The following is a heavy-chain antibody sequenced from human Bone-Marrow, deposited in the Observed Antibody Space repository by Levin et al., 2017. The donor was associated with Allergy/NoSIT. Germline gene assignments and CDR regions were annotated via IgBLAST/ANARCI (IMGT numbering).Heavy chain of an antibody. CDR3: ARHASGDYVFDY. CDR2: IYYSGST. D-gene: IGHD4-17*01. J-gene: IGHJ4*02. V-gene: IGHV4-39*01. Sequence: SQTLSLTCTVSGGSISSSSYYWGWIRQPPGKGLEWIGSIYYSGSTYYNPSLKSRVTISVDTSKNQFSLKLSSVTAADTAVYYCARHASGDYVFDYWGQGTLVTVSS. CDR1: GGSISSSSYY.